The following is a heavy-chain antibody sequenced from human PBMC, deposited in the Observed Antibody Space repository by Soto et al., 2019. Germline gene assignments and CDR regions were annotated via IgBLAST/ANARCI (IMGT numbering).Heavy chain of an antibody. D-gene: IGHD4-17*01. CDR2: IYYSGST. CDR1: GGSVNNANYF. V-gene: IGHV4-31*03. CDR3: ARDADYGGSRGAMDV. J-gene: IGHJ6*02. Sequence: QVRLEESGPGLVKPSETLSLICNVSGGSVNNANYFWNWIRHHPENGLEWIGYIYYSGSTRYNPSFKTRLTLSIDTSKNQFSLRLNSVTVADTAVYFCARDADYGGSRGAMDVWGRGTTVTVSS.